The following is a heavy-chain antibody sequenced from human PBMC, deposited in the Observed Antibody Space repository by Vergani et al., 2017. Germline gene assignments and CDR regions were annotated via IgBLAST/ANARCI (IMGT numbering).Heavy chain of an antibody. Sequence: EVQLVESGGGLVQPGGSLRLSCAASGFTFSSYWMSWVRQAPGKGLEWVANIKQDGSEKYYVDSVKGRFTISRDNAKNSLYLQMNSLRAEDTAVYYCARGSSTGPWLQPGAYYYYYYGMDVWGQGTTVTVSS. CDR2: IKQDGSEK. CDR3: ARGSSTGPWLQPGAYYYYYYGMDV. CDR1: GFTFSSYW. J-gene: IGHJ6*02. D-gene: IGHD3-22*01. V-gene: IGHV3-7*01.